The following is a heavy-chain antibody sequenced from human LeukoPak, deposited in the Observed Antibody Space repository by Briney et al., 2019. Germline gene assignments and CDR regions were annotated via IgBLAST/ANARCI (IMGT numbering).Heavy chain of an antibody. Sequence: GGSLRLSCAASGFTFSSYGMHWVRQAPGKGLEWVSYISSSSSTIYYADSVKGRFTISRDNAKNSLYLQMNSLRAEDTAVYYCASAGPGPLPDDAFDIWGQGTMVTVSS. D-gene: IGHD3-10*01. CDR2: ISSSSSTI. CDR3: ASAGPGPLPDDAFDI. V-gene: IGHV3-48*01. CDR1: GFTFSSYG. J-gene: IGHJ3*02.